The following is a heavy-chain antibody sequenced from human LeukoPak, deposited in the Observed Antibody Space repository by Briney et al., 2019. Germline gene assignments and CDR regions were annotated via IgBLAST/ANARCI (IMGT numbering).Heavy chain of an antibody. V-gene: IGHV4-39*01. Sequence: SETLSLTCTVSGGSISSSSYYWGWIRQPPGKGLEWIGSIYYSGSTYYNPSLKSRVTISVDTSKNQFSLKLSSVTAADTAVYYCARISHSSGYYYELYLGYWGQGTLVTVSS. D-gene: IGHD3-22*01. CDR3: ARISHSSGYYYELYLGY. CDR1: GGSISSSSYY. J-gene: IGHJ4*02. CDR2: IYYSGST.